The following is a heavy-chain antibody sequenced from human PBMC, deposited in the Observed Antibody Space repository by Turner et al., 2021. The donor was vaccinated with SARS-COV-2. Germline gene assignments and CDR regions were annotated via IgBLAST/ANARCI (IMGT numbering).Heavy chain of an antibody. V-gene: IGHV4-39*02. J-gene: IGHJ1*01. D-gene: IGHD2-21*02. CDR2: IYYSGST. CDR1: GGSISSSSYY. Sequence: QLQLQESGPGLVKPSETLSLTCTVSGGSISSSSYYWGWIRQPPGKWLEWIGSIYYSGSTYYNPSLKSRVTISVDTSKNQFALKLSSVTAADTAVYYCARDGGDPPRYFQHWGQGTLVTVSS. CDR3: ARDGGDPPRYFQH.